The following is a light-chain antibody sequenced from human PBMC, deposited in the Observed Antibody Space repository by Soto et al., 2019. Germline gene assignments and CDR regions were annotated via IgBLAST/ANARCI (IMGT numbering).Light chain of an antibody. V-gene: IGLV2-14*01. Sequence: QSVLTQPASASGSPGQSITISCTGTSSDVGGYNYVSWYQQHPGKAPKLMIYEVSNRPSGVSNRFSGSKSGNTASLTISGLQAEDEADYYCSSYTSSSTPGVFGGGTKLTVL. CDR2: EVS. CDR3: SSYTSSSTPGV. CDR1: SSDVGGYNY. J-gene: IGLJ2*01.